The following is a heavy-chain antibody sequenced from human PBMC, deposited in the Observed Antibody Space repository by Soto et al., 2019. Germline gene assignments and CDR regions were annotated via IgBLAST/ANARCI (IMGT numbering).Heavy chain of an antibody. Sequence: SETLSLTCTVSGGSISSGGYYWSLILQHPRKGLEWIGYIYYSGSTYYNPSLKSRVTISVDTSKNQFSLKLSSVTAADTAVYYCARVLLPGIAVAGTVWFDPWGQGTLVTVSS. V-gene: IGHV4-31*03. D-gene: IGHD6-19*01. J-gene: IGHJ5*02. CDR3: ARVLLPGIAVAGTVWFDP. CDR2: IYYSGST. CDR1: GGSISSGGYY.